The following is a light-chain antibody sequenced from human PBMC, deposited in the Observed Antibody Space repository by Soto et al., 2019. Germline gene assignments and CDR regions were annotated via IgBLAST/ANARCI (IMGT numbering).Light chain of an antibody. CDR1: QSVSSN. Sequence: EIVMTQSPATLSVSPGERATLSCRASQSVSSNLAGYQQKPGQAPRLLIYGASTRATGIPARFSGSGSGTEFTLTISSLQSGDFAVYYCQQYNNWPYTFGQGTKLEIK. CDR3: QQYNNWPYT. V-gene: IGKV3-15*01. J-gene: IGKJ2*01. CDR2: GAS.